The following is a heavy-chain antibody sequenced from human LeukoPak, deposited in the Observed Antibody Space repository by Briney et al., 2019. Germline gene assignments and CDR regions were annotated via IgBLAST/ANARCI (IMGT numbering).Heavy chain of an antibody. V-gene: IGHV1-2*02. Sequence: GASVKVSCKASGYTFTRYYIHWVRQAPGQGREWMGWINPNSGGTNYAQKFQGRVSMTRDTSISTAYMELSRLSSDDPAVYCCARGDYYYYYYMDVWGKGTTVTVS. CDR3: ARGDYYYYYYMDV. CDR1: GYTFTRYY. J-gene: IGHJ6*03. CDR2: INPNSGGT.